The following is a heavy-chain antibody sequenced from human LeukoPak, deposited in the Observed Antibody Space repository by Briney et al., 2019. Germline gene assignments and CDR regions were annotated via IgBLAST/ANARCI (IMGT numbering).Heavy chain of an antibody. V-gene: IGHV3-30*18. CDR3: AKNTMGSSWYARTPSSLDY. J-gene: IGHJ4*02. CDR1: GFTFSSYG. CDR2: ISYDGSNK. D-gene: IGHD2-2*01. Sequence: PGGSLRLSCAASGFTFSSYGMHWVRQAPGKGLEWVAVISYDGSNKYYADSVKGRFTISRDNSKNTLYLQMNSLRAEDTAVYYCAKNTMGSSWYARTPSSLDYWGQGTLVTVSS.